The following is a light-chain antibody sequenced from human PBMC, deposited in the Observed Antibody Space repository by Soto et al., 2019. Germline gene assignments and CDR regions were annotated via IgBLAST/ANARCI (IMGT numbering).Light chain of an antibody. CDR3: SSYATSTNVEV. CDR1: SSDGYGSSF. Sequence: QSVLTQPASLSGSPGQSITISCTGASSDGYGSSFVSWYQQHPGKAPKLIIYDVSYRPSWISDRFSGSKSGNTASLTISGLQAEDEADYYCSSYATSTNVEVFGGGTKLTVL. CDR2: DVS. J-gene: IGLJ3*02. V-gene: IGLV2-14*03.